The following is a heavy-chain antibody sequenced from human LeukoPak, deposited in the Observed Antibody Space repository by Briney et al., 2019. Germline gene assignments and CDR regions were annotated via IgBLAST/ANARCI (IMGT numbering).Heavy chain of an antibody. Sequence: GGSLRLSCAASGFTFSRYSMNWVRQAPGKGLEWVSSISTSSIYIYYADSVKGRFTISRDNAKKSVHLQMNSLRAEDTAVYYCARGASVVAGSDNALDIWGQGTMVTVSS. V-gene: IGHV3-21*01. CDR2: ISTSSIYI. CDR1: GFTFSRYS. D-gene: IGHD6-19*01. J-gene: IGHJ3*02. CDR3: ARGASVVAGSDNALDI.